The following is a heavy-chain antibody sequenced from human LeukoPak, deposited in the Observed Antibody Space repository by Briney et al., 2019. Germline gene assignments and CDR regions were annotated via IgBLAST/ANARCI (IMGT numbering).Heavy chain of an antibody. CDR1: GGSISSYY. D-gene: IGHD3-22*01. CDR2: IYYSGST. J-gene: IGHJ3*02. V-gene: IGHV4-59*01. Sequence: SETLSLTCTVSGGSISSYYWSWIRQPPGKGLEWIGYIYYSGSTNYNPSLKSRVTISVDTSKNQFSLKLSSVTAADTAVYYCARVHDSSGYYGMNAFDIWGQGTMVTVSS. CDR3: ARVHDSSGYYGMNAFDI.